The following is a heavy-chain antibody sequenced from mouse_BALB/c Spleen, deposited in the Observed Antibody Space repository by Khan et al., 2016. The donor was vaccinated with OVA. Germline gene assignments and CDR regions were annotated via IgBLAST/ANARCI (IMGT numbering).Heavy chain of an antibody. V-gene: IGHV1-9*01. Sequence: QVQLKESGAELMKPGASVKISCKATGYTFRSYWIEWVKQRPGHGLEWIGEILPGSGRNNYNEKFKGKATFTADTSSNTAYMQLSSLKSEDSAVYYCARGNYSGSSSWFGYWGQGTLVTVSA. CDR2: ILPGSGRN. J-gene: IGHJ3*01. CDR3: ARGNYSGSSSWFGY. CDR1: GYTFRSYW. D-gene: IGHD1-1*01.